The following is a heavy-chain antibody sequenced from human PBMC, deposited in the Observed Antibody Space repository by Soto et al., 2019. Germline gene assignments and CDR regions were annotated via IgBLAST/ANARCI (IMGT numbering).Heavy chain of an antibody. CDR3: ARGNLRFLEWSLWVRFDP. Sequence: GASVKVSCKASGYTFTSYAMHWVRQAPGQRLEWMGWINAGNGNTKYSQKFQGRVTITRDTSASTAYMELSSLRSEDTAVYYCARGNLRFLEWSLWVRFDPWGQGTLVTVSS. J-gene: IGHJ5*02. CDR2: INAGNGNT. V-gene: IGHV1-3*01. D-gene: IGHD3-3*01. CDR1: GYTFTSYA.